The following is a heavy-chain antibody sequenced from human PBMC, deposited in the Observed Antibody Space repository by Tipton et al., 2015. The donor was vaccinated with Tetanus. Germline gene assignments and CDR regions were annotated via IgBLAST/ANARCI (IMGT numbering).Heavy chain of an antibody. CDR2: ISFDGNNK. CDR3: ARDPQTYFDY. V-gene: IGHV3-30-3*01. J-gene: IGHJ4*02. Sequence: PLRLSCVASGFTFNKYEMDWVRQAPGKGLEWVALISFDGNNKHYADSVKGRFTISRDDSKSTLYLEMNSLRVEDSAFYYCARDPQTYFDYWGQGTLVTVFS. CDR1: GFTFNKYE.